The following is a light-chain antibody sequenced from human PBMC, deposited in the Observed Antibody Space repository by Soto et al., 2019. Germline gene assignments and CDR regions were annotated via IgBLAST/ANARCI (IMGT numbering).Light chain of an antibody. Sequence: QSVLTQPPSASGTPGQTVTISCSGSSSNIGSAYIYWYQHLPGTAPKLLIYRNNQRPSGVPDRFSASKSGTSASLAISGLRFGDEADYYCAAWNGSLVVFGLGTKLTVL. CDR2: RNN. J-gene: IGLJ2*01. CDR1: SSNIGSAY. V-gene: IGLV1-47*01. CDR3: AAWNGSLVV.